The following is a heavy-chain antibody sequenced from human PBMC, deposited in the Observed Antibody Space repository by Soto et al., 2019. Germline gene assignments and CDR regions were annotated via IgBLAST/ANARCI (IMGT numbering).Heavy chain of an antibody. CDR3: ARDNYRFDY. CDR2: IYYSGST. J-gene: IGHJ4*02. V-gene: IGHV4-59*01. D-gene: IGHD4-4*01. CDR1: GGSISSYY. Sequence: SETLSLTCTVPGGSISSYYWSWIRQPPGKGLEWIGYIYYSGSTNYNPSLKSRVTISVDTSKNQFSLKLSSVTAADTAVYYCARDNYRFDYWGQGTLVTVSS.